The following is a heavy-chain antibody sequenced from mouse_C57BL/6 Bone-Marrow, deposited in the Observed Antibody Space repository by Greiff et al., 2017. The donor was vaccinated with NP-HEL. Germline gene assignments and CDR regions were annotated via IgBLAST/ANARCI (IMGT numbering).Heavy chain of an antibody. CDR1: GFTFSSYT. CDR3: ASDYYGSDWYFDV. J-gene: IGHJ1*03. CDR2: ISGGGGNS. V-gene: IGHV5-9*01. D-gene: IGHD1-1*01. Sequence: ESGGGLVKPGGSLKLSCAASGFTFSSYTMSWVRQTPEKRLEWVATISGGGGNSYYPDSVKGRFTISRDNAKNTLYLQMSSLRSEDTALYYCASDYYGSDWYFDVWGTGTTVTVSS.